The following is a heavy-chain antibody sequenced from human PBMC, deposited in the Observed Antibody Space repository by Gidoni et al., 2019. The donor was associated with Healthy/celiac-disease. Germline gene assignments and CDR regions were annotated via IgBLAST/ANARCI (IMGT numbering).Heavy chain of an antibody. Sequence: QVQLVESGGGVVQPGRSLRLSCAASGFTFSSYGMHWVRQAPGKGLEWVAVIWYDGSNKYYADSVKGRFTISRDNSKNTLYLQMNSLRAEDTAVYYCARDPSRQLQWELLVPGTYYYGMDVWGQGTTVTVSS. J-gene: IGHJ6*02. CDR3: ARDPSRQLQWELLVPGTYYYGMDV. CDR1: GFTFSSYG. V-gene: IGHV3-33*01. D-gene: IGHD1-26*01. CDR2: IWYDGSNK.